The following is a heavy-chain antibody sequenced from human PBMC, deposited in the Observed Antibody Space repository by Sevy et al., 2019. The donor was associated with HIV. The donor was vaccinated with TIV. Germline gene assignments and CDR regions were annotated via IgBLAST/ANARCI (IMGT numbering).Heavy chain of an antibody. Sequence: ASVKVSCKASGYTFTGYYMHWVRQAPGQGLEWMGWINPNSGGTNYAQKSQGRVTMTRDTSISTAYMELSRLRSDDTAVYYCARDEGGIVVVRHPYGMDVWGQGTTVTVSS. CDR3: ARDEGGIVVVRHPYGMDV. V-gene: IGHV1-2*02. CDR1: GYTFTGYY. D-gene: IGHD3-22*01. CDR2: INPNSGGT. J-gene: IGHJ6*02.